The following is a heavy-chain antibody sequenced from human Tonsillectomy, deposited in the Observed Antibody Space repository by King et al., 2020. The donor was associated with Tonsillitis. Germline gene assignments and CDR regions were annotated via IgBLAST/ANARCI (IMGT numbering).Heavy chain of an antibody. CDR1: GGSVGSDSYY. J-gene: IGHJ1*01. Sequence: VQLQESGPGLVKPSETLSLTCFVSGGSVGSDSYYWSWIRQPPGRGLEWIGYIHSSETTNYNPSLKSRVTISLDTSKNQFSLNVSSVTAADTAVYFCARVTLATVIALWGQGSLVIASS. V-gene: IGHV4-61*01. CDR2: IHSSETT. D-gene: IGHD4-23*01. CDR3: ARVTLATVIAL.